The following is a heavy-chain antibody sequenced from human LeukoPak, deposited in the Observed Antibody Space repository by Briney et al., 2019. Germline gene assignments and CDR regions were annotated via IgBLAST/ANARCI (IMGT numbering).Heavy chain of an antibody. D-gene: IGHD5-18*01. CDR1: GFTFSSYE. J-gene: IGHJ6*04. CDR3: ARDDSIMDTAMAAYYYYYGMDV. CDR2: ISSSGSTI. V-gene: IGHV3-48*03. Sequence: GALRLSCAASGFTFSSYEMNWVRQAPGKGLEWVSYISSSGSTIYYADSVKGRFTISRDSAKNSLYLQMNSLRAEDTAVYYCARDDSIMDTAMAAYYYYYGMDVWGKGTTVTVSS.